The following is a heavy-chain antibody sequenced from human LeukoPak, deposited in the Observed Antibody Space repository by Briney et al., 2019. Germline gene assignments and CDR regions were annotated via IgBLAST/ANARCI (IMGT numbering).Heavy chain of an antibody. Sequence: SETLSLTCTVSGGSISSYYWSWIRQPPGKGLEWIGYIYYSGSTNYNPSLKGPVTISVDTSKNQFSLKLSSVTAADTAVYYCARFSRAAAGTQRYFDYWGQGTLVTVSS. D-gene: IGHD6-13*01. V-gene: IGHV4-59*01. CDR3: ARFSRAAAGTQRYFDY. CDR2: IYYSGST. CDR1: GGSISSYY. J-gene: IGHJ4*02.